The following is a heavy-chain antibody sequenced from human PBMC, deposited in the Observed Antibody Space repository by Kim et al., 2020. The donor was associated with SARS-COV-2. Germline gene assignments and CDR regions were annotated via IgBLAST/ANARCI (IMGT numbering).Heavy chain of an antibody. V-gene: IGHV1-3*01. D-gene: IGHD4-17*01. CDR3: ARDVVGDYGDYGGWFDP. CDR2: INAGNGNT. J-gene: IGHJ5*02. CDR1: GYTFTSYA. Sequence: ASVKVSCKASGYTFTSYAMHWVRQAPGQRLEWMGWINAGNGNTKYSQKFQGRVTITRDTSASTAYMELSSLRSEDTAVYYCARDVVGDYGDYGGWFDPWGQGTLVTVSS.